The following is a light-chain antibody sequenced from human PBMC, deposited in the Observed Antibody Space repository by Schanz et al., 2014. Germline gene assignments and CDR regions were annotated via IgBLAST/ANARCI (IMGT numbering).Light chain of an antibody. Sequence: DIVMTQSPDSLAVSLGERATINCKSSQNILSNSNNKNYLAWYQRKPGQPPKLLISWASTRESGVPDRFSGSGSGTDFTLTISSLQAEDVAVYYCQQYYSTLTFGGGTKVEIK. J-gene: IGKJ4*01. CDR3: QQYYSTLT. V-gene: IGKV4-1*01. CDR2: WAS. CDR1: QNILSNSNNKNY.